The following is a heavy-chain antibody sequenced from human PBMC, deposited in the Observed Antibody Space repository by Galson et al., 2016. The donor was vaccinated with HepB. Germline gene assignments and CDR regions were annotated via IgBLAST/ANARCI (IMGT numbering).Heavy chain of an antibody. CDR3: ARGRGCGFDCCPIDY. V-gene: IGHV3-53*01. CDR2: IYSGGST. J-gene: IGHJ4*02. D-gene: IGHD2-21*02. Sequence: SLRLSCAASGLTVSSNYMSWVRQAPGKGLEYVSIIYSGGSTYYADSVKGRFTISRDNSKNTVFLQMNSLRAEDTAIYYCARGRGCGFDCCPIDYWGQGTLVTVSS. CDR1: GLTVSSNY.